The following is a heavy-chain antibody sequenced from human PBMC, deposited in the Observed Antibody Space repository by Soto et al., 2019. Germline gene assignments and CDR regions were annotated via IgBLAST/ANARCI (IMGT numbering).Heavy chain of an antibody. D-gene: IGHD3-16*01. Sequence: PGGSLRLSCAASGFTFSNAWMNWVRQAPGKGLEWVSAISGSGGSTYYADSVKGRFTISRDNSKNTLYLQMNSLRAEDSAVYYCAKSGAFGYYYGMDAWGQGTTVTVSS. V-gene: IGHV3-23*01. CDR2: ISGSGGST. J-gene: IGHJ6*02. CDR3: AKSGAFGYYYGMDA. CDR1: GFTFSNAW.